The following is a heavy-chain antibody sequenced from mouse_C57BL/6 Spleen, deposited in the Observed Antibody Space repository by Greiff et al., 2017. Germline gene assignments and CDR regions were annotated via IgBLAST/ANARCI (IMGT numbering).Heavy chain of an antibody. J-gene: IGHJ1*03. Sequence: EVQLVESGGGLVQPGGSLKLSCAASGFTFSDYGMAWVRQAPRKGPEWVAFISNLAYSIYYADTVTGGFTISRENAKNTLYLEMSSLRSEDTAMYYFARPGSGYASYWYVDVWGTGTTVTVSS. CDR2: ISNLAYSI. V-gene: IGHV5-15*01. CDR1: GFTFSDYG. D-gene: IGHD1-1*01. CDR3: ARPGSGYASYWYVDV.